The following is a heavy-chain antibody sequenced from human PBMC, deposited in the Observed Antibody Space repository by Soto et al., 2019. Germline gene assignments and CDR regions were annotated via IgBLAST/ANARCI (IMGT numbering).Heavy chain of an antibody. CDR1: GGSISSYY. CDR2: IYYSGST. V-gene: IGHV4-59*01. Sequence: QVQLQESGPGLVKPSETLSLTCTVSGGSISSYYWSWIRQPPGKGLEWIGYIYYSGSTNYNPSLKSRVTISVDTSKNQFSLKLSSVTAADTAVYYCARGDGEDAFDIWGQGTMVTVSS. J-gene: IGHJ3*02. D-gene: IGHD3-10*01. CDR3: ARGDGEDAFDI.